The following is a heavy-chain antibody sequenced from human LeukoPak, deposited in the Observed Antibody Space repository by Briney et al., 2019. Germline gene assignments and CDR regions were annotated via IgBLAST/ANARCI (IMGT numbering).Heavy chain of an antibody. CDR1: GFSLSTSGMG. D-gene: IGHD1-26*01. CDR2: IYWDDDK. V-gene: IGHV2-5*02. Sequence: NESGPTLVKPTQTLTLTCTFSGFSLSTSGMGVGWIRQPPGKALEWLALIYWDDDKRYSPSLKSRLTITKDTSKNQVVLTMTNMDPVDTATYYCAHKVEVGVNTRYFQHWGQGTLVTVSS. CDR3: AHKVEVGVNTRYFQH. J-gene: IGHJ1*01.